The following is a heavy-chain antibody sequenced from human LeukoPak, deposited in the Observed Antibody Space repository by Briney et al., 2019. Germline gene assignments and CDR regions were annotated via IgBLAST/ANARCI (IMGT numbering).Heavy chain of an antibody. CDR2: INTDGSST. D-gene: IGHD2-15*01. V-gene: IGHV3-74*01. CDR3: ARGWYYGMDV. Sequence: GGSLRLSCAASGFTFSSYWMHWVRQAPGKGLVWVSRINTDGSSTTYADSVKGRFTISRDNAKNTLYLQMNSLRVEDTAVCFCARGWYYGMDVWGQGTTVIVSS. CDR1: GFTFSSYW. J-gene: IGHJ6*02.